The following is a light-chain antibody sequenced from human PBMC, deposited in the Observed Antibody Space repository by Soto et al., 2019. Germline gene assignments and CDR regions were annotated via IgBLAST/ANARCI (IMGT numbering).Light chain of an antibody. CDR1: QSVGSS. Sequence: EIVRTQSPATLSVSPGERATLSRRASQSVGSSLAWYQQTPGQAPRLLIYGASTRATGIPARFSGSGSGTEFTLTISSLQSEDLAVYYCQQYKNWPTITFGQGTRLEIK. V-gene: IGKV3-15*01. CDR2: GAS. J-gene: IGKJ5*01. CDR3: QQYKNWPTIT.